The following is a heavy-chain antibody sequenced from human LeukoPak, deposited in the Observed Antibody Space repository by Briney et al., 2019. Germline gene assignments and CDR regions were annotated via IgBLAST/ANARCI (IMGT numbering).Heavy chain of an antibody. Sequence: ASVKVSCKAPGGSFGRYAVSWVRQAPGQGLEWMGGIVPILGTANYAQKFQGRVPITADDSTGTAYMELTSLRSADTAVYYCARSQGYSYGSSYWGQGTLVTVSS. CDR2: IVPILGTA. CDR3: ARSQGYSYGSSY. D-gene: IGHD5-18*01. J-gene: IGHJ4*02. CDR1: GGSFGRYA. V-gene: IGHV1-69*13.